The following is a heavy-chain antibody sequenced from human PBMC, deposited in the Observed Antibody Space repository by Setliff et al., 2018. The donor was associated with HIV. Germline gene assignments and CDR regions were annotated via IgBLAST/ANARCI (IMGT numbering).Heavy chain of an antibody. Sequence: ASVKVSCKASGYTFTGYYMHWVRQAPGQGLEWMGWINPNSGGTNYAQKFQGRVTMTRDTSISTAYMELSRLRSDDTAVYYCVRDSYYDSSGYRGGGPGGYYYYGTDVWGQGTTVTVSS. CDR1: GYTFTGYY. CDR3: VRDSYYDSSGYRGGGPGGYYYYGTDV. J-gene: IGHJ6*02. D-gene: IGHD3-22*01. CDR2: INPNSGGT. V-gene: IGHV1-2*02.